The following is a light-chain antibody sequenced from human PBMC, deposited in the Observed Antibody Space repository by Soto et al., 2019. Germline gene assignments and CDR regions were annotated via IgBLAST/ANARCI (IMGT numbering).Light chain of an antibody. Sequence: DIQMTQSPSTLSASVGDRVTITCQASQRISTCFTWYQQKPGKAPNLLIYEVSILENGVPLRFSGGGSGTEFTFTITSLQPDDFATSYCQQYDTCPLTFGGGTKLEIK. J-gene: IGKJ4*01. CDR2: EVS. CDR1: QRISTC. CDR3: QQYDTCPLT. V-gene: IGKV1-5*01.